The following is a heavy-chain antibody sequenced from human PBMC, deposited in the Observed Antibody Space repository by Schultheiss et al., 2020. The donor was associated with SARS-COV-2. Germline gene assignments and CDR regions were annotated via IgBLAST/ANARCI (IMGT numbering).Heavy chain of an antibody. Sequence: SETLSLTCTVSGGSISSGGYYWSWIRQHPGKGLEWIGYIYYSGSTYYNPSLKSRFTISVDTSKNQFSLKLSSVTAADTAVYYCARHPHYSHRFDYWGQGTLVTVSS. CDR1: GGSISSGGYY. CDR3: ARHPHYSHRFDY. J-gene: IGHJ4*02. D-gene: IGHD4-11*01. CDR2: IYYSGST. V-gene: IGHV4-31*03.